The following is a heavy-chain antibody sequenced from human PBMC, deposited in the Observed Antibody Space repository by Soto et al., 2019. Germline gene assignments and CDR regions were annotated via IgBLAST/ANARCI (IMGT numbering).Heavy chain of an antibody. CDR2: ISGSGGVT. Sequence: GGSLRLSCTTSGFIFSRNAINWVRQAPGKGLEWVSLISGSGGVTYFTDSVKGRFTISRANSKNTVYLQMNSLKAEDTAVYYCAIDPFSGDIVGTTNWGQGTPVTVSS. CDR1: GFIFSRNA. V-gene: IGHV3-23*01. J-gene: IGHJ4*02. D-gene: IGHD1-26*01. CDR3: AIDPFSGDIVGTTN.